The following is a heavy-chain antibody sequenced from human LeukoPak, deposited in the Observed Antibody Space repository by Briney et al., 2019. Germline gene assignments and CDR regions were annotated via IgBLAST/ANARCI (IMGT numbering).Heavy chain of an antibody. Sequence: KPGGSLRLSCAASGFTFSSYSMNWVRQAPGKGLEWVSSISSSSSYIYYADSVKGRFTIFRDNAKNSLYLQMNSLRAEDTAVYYCARDSEQELRYVIGHFDYWGQGTLVTVSS. D-gene: IGHD1-7*01. J-gene: IGHJ4*02. CDR1: GFTFSSYS. CDR2: ISSSSSYI. CDR3: ARDSEQELRYVIGHFDY. V-gene: IGHV3-21*01.